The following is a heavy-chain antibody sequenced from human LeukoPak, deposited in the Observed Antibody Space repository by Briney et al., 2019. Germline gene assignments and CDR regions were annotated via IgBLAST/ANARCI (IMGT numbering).Heavy chain of an antibody. CDR3: ARGRHRVTRYYYYMDV. D-gene: IGHD4-11*01. CDR2: MNPNSGNT. J-gene: IGHJ6*03. CDR1: GYTFTSYG. Sequence: ASVKVSCKASGYTFTSYGINWVRQATGQGLEWMGWMNPNSGNTGYAQKFQGRVTMTRNTSISTAYMELSSLRSEDTAVYYCARGRHRVTRYYYYMDVWGKGTTVTISS. V-gene: IGHV1-8*01.